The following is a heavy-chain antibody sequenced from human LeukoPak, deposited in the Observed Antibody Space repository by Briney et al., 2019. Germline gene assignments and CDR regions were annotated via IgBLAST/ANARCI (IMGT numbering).Heavy chain of an antibody. J-gene: IGHJ4*02. V-gene: IGHV3-30-3*01. Sequence: GRSLRLSCAASGFTFSSYAMHWVRQAPGKGLEWVAVISYDGSNKYYADSVKGRFTISRDNSKNTLYLQMNSLRAEDTAVYYCARDSRDIAVADHIDYWGQGTLVTVSS. CDR1: GFTFSSYA. D-gene: IGHD6-19*01. CDR2: ISYDGSNK. CDR3: ARDSRDIAVADHIDY.